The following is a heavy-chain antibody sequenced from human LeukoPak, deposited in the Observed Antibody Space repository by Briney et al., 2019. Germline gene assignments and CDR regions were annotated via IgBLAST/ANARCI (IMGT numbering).Heavy chain of an antibody. CDR1: GGSISVYH. J-gene: IGHJ3*02. CDR3: AKEGMGSEATTADGAFDI. V-gene: IGHV4-4*08. CDR2: LYDTGMT. D-gene: IGHD1-26*01. Sequence: SETLSLTCTVPGGSISVYHWSWIRQPPRKGLEWIGYLYDTGMTNYSPSLKSRVTISVDTSNNQISLKLTSVTAADTAIYFCAKEGMGSEATTADGAFDIWGQGTTVTVSS.